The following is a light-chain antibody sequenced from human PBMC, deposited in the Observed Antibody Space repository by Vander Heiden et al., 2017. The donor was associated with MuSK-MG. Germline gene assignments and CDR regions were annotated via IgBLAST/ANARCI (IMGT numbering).Light chain of an antibody. CDR2: AAS. CDR1: QDISSH. CDR3: QQRLLPLGLT. J-gene: IGKJ4*01. Sequence: DIQVAQSPSSLSAGLGDRVTITCRASQDISSHLNWYQQKPGKAPKLLIHAASSLNSGVPSRCSGSGSGTAYTLTISSLQREDFATDYCQQRLLPLGLTFGGGTKVEI. V-gene: IGKV1-39*01.